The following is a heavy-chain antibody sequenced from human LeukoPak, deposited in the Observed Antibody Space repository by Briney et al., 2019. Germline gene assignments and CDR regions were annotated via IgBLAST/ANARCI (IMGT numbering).Heavy chain of an antibody. CDR2: ISSNGGST. V-gene: IGHV3-64*01. CDR3: ARPRTYYDSSGYYPYYFDY. D-gene: IGHD3-22*01. J-gene: IGHJ4*02. Sequence: GGSLRLSCAASGFIFSSYAMHWVRQAPGKGLEYVSAISSNGGSTYYANSVKGRFTISRDNSKNTLYLQMGSLRAEDMAVYYCARPRTYYDSSGYYPYYFDYWGQGTLVTASS. CDR1: GFIFSSYA.